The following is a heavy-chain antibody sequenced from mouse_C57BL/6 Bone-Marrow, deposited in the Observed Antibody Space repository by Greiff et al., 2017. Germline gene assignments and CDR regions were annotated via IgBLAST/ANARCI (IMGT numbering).Heavy chain of an antibody. Sequence: SGPVLVKPGASVKMSCKASGYTFTDYYMNWVKQSHGKSLEWIGVINPYNGGTSYNQKFKGKATLTVDKSSSTAYMELNSLTSEDSAVYYCAREDYDYEGRFAYWGQGTLVTVSA. J-gene: IGHJ3*01. D-gene: IGHD2-4*01. CDR2: INPYNGGT. CDR3: AREDYDYEGRFAY. CDR1: GYTFTDYY. V-gene: IGHV1-19*01.